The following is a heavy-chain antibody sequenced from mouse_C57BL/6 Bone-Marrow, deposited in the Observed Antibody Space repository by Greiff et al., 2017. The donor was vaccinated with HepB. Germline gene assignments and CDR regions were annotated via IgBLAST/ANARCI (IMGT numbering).Heavy chain of an antibody. V-gene: IGHV5-16*01. CDR3: ARGWDLYAMGY. J-gene: IGHJ4*01. D-gene: IGHD4-1*01. Sequence: EVQLVESEGGLVQPGGSMKLSCTASGYTFSDYYMAWVRQVPEKGLEWVANINYDGSSTYYLDSLKSRFIISRDNAKNILYLQMSSLKSEDTATYYCARGWDLYAMGYWGQGTSVTVSS. CDR2: INYDGSST. CDR1: GYTFSDYY.